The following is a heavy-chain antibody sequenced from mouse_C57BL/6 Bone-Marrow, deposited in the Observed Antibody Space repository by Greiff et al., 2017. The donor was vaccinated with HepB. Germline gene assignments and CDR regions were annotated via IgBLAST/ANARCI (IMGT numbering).Heavy chain of an antibody. J-gene: IGHJ3*01. Sequence: VQLQQPGAELVKPGASVKLSCKASGYTFTSYWMQWVKQRPGQGLEWIGEIDPSDSYTNYNQKFKGKATLTVDTSSSTAYMQLSSLTSEDSAVYYCARGRLSILFAYWVQGTLVTVSA. CDR2: IDPSDSYT. CDR1: GYTFTSYW. V-gene: IGHV1-50*01. CDR3: ARGRLSILFAY. D-gene: IGHD2-10*02.